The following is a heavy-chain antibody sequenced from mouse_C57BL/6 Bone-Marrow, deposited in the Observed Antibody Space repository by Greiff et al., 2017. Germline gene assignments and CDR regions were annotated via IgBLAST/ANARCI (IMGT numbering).Heavy chain of an antibody. J-gene: IGHJ2*01. CDR3: TLITTVVAKNYFDY. D-gene: IGHD1-1*01. CDR1: GYTFTSYW. CDR2: IYPGNSDT. V-gene: IGHV1-5*01. Sequence: VQLQQSGTVLARPGASVKMSCKTSGYTFTSYWMHWVKQRPGQGLEWIGAIYPGNSDTSYNQKFKGKAKLTAVTSASTAYMELSSLTNEDSAVYYCTLITTVVAKNYFDYWGQGTTLTVSS.